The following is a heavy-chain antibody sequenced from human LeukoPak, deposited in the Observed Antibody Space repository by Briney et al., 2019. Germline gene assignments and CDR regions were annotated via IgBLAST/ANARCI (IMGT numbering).Heavy chain of an antibody. Sequence: GGSLRLSCAASGFTFSNYGMHWVRQAPGKGLEWVAVISSEGSVEYYADSVKGRFTISRDNSKNTMYLQMNSLRAEDTAVYYCAPGASGSYYFGMDVWGQGTTVTVSS. D-gene: IGHD1-26*01. CDR2: ISSEGSVE. V-gene: IGHV3-30*03. CDR3: APGASGSYYFGMDV. J-gene: IGHJ6*02. CDR1: GFTFSNYG.